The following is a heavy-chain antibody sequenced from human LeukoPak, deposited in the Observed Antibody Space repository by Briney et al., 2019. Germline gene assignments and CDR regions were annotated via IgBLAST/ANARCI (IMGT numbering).Heavy chain of an antibody. D-gene: IGHD6-6*01. J-gene: IGHJ4*02. CDR1: GGSFSGYY. Sequence: SETLSLTCAVHGGSFSGYYWSWIRQPPGKGLEWIGEINHSGSTNYNPSLKSRVTISVDTSKNQFSLKLSSVTAADTAVYYCARARRAARRESDFDYWGQGTLVTVSS. V-gene: IGHV4-34*01. CDR3: ARARRAARRESDFDY. CDR2: INHSGST.